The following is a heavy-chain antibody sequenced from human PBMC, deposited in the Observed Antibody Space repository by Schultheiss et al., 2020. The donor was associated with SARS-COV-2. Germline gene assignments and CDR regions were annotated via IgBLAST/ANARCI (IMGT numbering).Heavy chain of an antibody. J-gene: IGHJ3*02. CDR2: ISAYNGNT. V-gene: IGHV1-18*01. Sequence: ASVKVSCKASGYTFTSYGISWVRQAPGQGLEWMGWISAYNGNTNYAQKLQGRVTMTTDTSTSTAYMELSRLRSDDTAVYYCASGPYDSSGYYMRALGVDDAFDIWGQGTMVTVSS. D-gene: IGHD3-22*01. CDR3: ASGPYDSSGYYMRALGVDDAFDI. CDR1: GYTFTSYG.